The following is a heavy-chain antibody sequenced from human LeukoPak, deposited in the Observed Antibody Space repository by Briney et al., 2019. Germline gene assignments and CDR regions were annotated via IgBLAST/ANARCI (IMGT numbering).Heavy chain of an antibody. CDR1: GGSISSYY. Sequence: SETLSLTCTVSGGSISSYYWSWIRQPPGKGLEWIGYIYYSGSTNYNPSLKSRVTISVDTSKNQFSLKLSSVTAADTAVYYCARGVYFDYWGQGTLVTVSS. V-gene: IGHV4-59*08. CDR3: ARGVYFDY. J-gene: IGHJ4*02. CDR2: IYYSGST.